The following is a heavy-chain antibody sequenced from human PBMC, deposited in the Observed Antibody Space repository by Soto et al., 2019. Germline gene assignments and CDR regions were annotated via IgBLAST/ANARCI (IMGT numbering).Heavy chain of an antibody. Sequence: PWGSLRLSCAASGFTFSSYAMSWVRQAPGKGLEWVSAISGSGGSTYYADSVKGRFTISRDNSKNTLYLQMNSLRAEDTAVYYSAKNSERGRRGTTPIAQLYYFDYWGQGTLVTVS. CDR3: AKNSERGRRGTTPIAQLYYFDY. D-gene: IGHD2-2*01. V-gene: IGHV3-23*01. CDR1: GFTFSSYA. CDR2: ISGSGGST. J-gene: IGHJ4*02.